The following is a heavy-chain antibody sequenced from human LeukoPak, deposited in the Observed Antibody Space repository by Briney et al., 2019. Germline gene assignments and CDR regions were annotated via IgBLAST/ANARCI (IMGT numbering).Heavy chain of an antibody. D-gene: IGHD3-10*01. J-gene: IGHJ3*02. Sequence: SVKVSCKASGGTFSSYAISWVRQAPGQGLEWMGRIIPILGIANYAQKFQGRVTITADKSTSTAYMELGSLRSEDTAVYYCARGSSGSSRDAFDIWGQGTMVTVSS. CDR2: IIPILGIA. V-gene: IGHV1-69*04. CDR1: GGTFSSYA. CDR3: ARGSSGSSRDAFDI.